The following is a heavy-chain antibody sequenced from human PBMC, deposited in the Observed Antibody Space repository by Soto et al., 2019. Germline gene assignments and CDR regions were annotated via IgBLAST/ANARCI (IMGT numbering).Heavy chain of an antibody. CDR2: INQDGSEK. Sequence: GGSLRLSCAASGFTFSSYWMDWVRQAPGKGLEWVANINQDGSEKHYVASVKGRFTISRDNAKNSLYLQMSSLTAEDSALYYCSPSLDYWGQGTLVTVSS. CDR1: GFTFSSYW. CDR3: SPSLDY. V-gene: IGHV3-7*01. J-gene: IGHJ4*02.